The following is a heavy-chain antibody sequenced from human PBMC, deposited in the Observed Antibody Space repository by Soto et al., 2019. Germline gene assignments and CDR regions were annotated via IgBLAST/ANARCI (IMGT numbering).Heavy chain of an antibody. CDR2: ISSSSSYI. Sequence: GGSLRLSCAASGFTFSSYSMNWVRQAPGKGLEWVSSISSSSSYIYYADSVKGRFTISRDNAKNSLYLQMNSLRAEDTAVYYCARDGGGYGAAEYFQHWGQGTLVTVSS. J-gene: IGHJ1*01. CDR1: GFTFSSYS. D-gene: IGHD4-17*01. V-gene: IGHV3-21*01. CDR3: ARDGGGYGAAEYFQH.